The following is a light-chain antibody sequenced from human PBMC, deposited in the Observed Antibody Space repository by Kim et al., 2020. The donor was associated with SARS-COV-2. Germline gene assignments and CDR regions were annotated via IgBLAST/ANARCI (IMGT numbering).Light chain of an antibody. CDR1: QSTSSW. CDR2: KTS. Sequence: GDSVTITCRASQSTSSWLAWYQQKPGKAPKLLMYKTSDLDSGVPSRFSGGGSGTEFTLTISSLQPGDSATYYCQQYTSYSRTFGQGTKLEI. CDR3: QQYTSYSRT. V-gene: IGKV1-5*03. J-gene: IGKJ2*01.